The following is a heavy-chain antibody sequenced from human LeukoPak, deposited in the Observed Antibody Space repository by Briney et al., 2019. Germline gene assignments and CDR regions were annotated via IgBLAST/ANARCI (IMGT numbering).Heavy chain of an antibody. V-gene: IGHV1-3*01. D-gene: IGHD2-15*01. CDR2: INAGNGNT. CDR1: GYTSTSYA. CDR3: ARDNPLHCSGGSCYSKVFDY. Sequence: GASVKVSCKASGYTSTSYAMHWVRQAPGQRLEWMGWINAGNGNTKYSQKFQGRVTITRDTSASTAYMELSSLRSEDTAVYYCARDNPLHCSGGSCYSKVFDYWGQGTLVTVSS. J-gene: IGHJ4*02.